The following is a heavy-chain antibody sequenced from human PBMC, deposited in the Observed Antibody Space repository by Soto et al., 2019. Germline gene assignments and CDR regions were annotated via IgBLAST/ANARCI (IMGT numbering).Heavy chain of an antibody. V-gene: IGHV3-33*01. CDR1: GFTFSSYG. CDR3: ARPNYGGGYYYGMDV. J-gene: IGHJ6*02. CDR2: IWYDGNNR. D-gene: IGHD4-17*01. Sequence: QVQLVESGGGVVQPGRSLRLSCAASGFTFSSYGMHWVRQAPGKGLEWVAVIWYDGNNRYYADSVKGRFTISRDNSQNTLYMQMNSLRAEDTAVYYCARPNYGGGYYYGMDVWGQGTMVTVSS.